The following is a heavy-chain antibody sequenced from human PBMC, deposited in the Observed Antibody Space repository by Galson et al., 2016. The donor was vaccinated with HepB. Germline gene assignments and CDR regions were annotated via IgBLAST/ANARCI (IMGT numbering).Heavy chain of an antibody. V-gene: IGHV1-18*01. CDR3: VRYGSSHFMAF. D-gene: IGHD3-10*01. CDR1: GYTFTDYG. CDR2: ISAYNGNT. J-gene: IGHJ4*02. Sequence: SVKVSCKASGYTFTDYGISRVRQAPGQGLEWMGWISAYNGNTNYEQKIQGRVAMTTDTSTDTAYMELRSLRSDDTAMYYCVRYGSSHFMAFWGQGTLITVSS.